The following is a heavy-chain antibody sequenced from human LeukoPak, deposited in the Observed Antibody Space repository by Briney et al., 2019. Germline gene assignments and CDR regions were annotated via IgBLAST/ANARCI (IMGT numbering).Heavy chain of an antibody. J-gene: IGHJ4*02. V-gene: IGHV4-34*01. Sequence: PSETLSLTCAVYGGSFSGYYWSWIRQPPGKGLEWIGEINHSGSTNYNPSLKSRVTISVDTSKNQFSLKLSSVTAADTAVYYCARGRIVTYYYGSGSYYKPNYFDYWGQGTLVTVYS. CDR3: ARGRIVTYYYGSGSYYKPNYFDY. CDR2: INHSGST. CDR1: GGSFSGYY. D-gene: IGHD3-10*01.